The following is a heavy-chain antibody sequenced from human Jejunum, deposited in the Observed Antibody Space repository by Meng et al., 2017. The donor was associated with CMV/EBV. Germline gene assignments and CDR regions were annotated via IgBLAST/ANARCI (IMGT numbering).Heavy chain of an antibody. D-gene: IGHD2-21*01. J-gene: IGHJ6*02. CDR3: ARQKCGGDCDMDV. V-gene: IGHV3-7*01. Sequence: SGFTFSNYWMSWVRQAPGKGLEWVANLKEDVSERNYVDSVKGRFTISRDNAKNSMYLQMDSLRVEDTAVYYCARQKCGGDCDMDVWGQGTTVIVSS. CDR1: GFTFSNYW. CDR2: LKEDVSER.